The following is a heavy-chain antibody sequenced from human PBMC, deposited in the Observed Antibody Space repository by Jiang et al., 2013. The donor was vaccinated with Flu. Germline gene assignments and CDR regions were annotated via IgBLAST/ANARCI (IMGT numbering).Heavy chain of an antibody. CDR1: GFTFSSYG. J-gene: IGHJ4*02. Sequence: VQLVESGGGVVQPGRSLRLSCAASGFTFSSYGMHWVRQAPGKGLEWVAVISYDGSNKYYADSVKGRFTISRDNSKNTLYLQMNSLRAEDTAVYYCAKEVAAAGFDYWGQGTLVTVSS. V-gene: IGHV3-30*18. CDR2: ISYDGSNK. CDR3: AKEVAAAGFDY. D-gene: IGHD6-13*01.